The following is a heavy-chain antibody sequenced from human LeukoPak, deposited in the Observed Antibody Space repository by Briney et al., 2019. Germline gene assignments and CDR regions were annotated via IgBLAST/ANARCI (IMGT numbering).Heavy chain of an antibody. D-gene: IGHD5-24*01. Sequence: GGSLRLSCAASGFTVSSNYMSWVRQAPGKGLEWVSVIYSGGSTYYADSVKGRFTISRHNSKNTLYLQMNSLRAGDTAVYYCAREDGTVAFDIWGQGTMVTVSS. CDR2: IYSGGST. J-gene: IGHJ3*02. CDR3: AREDGTVAFDI. V-gene: IGHV3-53*04. CDR1: GFTVSSNY.